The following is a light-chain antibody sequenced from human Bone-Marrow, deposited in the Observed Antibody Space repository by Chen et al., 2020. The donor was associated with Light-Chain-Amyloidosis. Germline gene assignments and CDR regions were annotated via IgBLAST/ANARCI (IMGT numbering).Light chain of an antibody. V-gene: IGKV3-20*01. CDR1: QTISSYY. CDR3: QQYGTSPLT. CDR2: GSS. Sequence: EIVLTQSPGTLSLSPGEGANLPSRASQTISSYYLTWYQQKFGQAPRPLIYGSSSRATGIPGRFTGSGSGTDFTLTINRLEPEDFAMYYCQQYGTSPLTFGGGTKVEIK. J-gene: IGKJ4*01.